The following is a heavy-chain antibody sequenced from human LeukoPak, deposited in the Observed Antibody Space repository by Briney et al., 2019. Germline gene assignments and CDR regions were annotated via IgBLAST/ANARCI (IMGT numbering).Heavy chain of an antibody. Sequence: GASVKVSCKASGGTFSSYAISWVRQAPGQGLEWMGGIIPIFGTANYAQKFQGRVTITADESTSTAYMELSSLRSEDTAVYYCARGGYCSSTSCYTRFDPWGQGTLVTVSS. V-gene: IGHV1-69*13. J-gene: IGHJ5*02. CDR2: IIPIFGTA. CDR3: ARGGYCSSTSCYTRFDP. D-gene: IGHD2-2*02. CDR1: GGTFSSYA.